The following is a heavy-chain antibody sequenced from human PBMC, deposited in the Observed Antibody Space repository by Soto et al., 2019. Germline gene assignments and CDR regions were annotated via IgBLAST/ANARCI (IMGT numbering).Heavy chain of an antibody. V-gene: IGHV4-4*02. CDR1: GGSISSSNW. Sequence: SETLSLTFAVSGGSISSSNWWSWVRQPPGKGLEWIGEIYHSGSTNYNPSLKSRVTISVDKSKNQFSLKLSSVTAADTAVYYCARGEWGSSGWYDAFDIWGQGTMVTVSS. CDR3: ARGEWGSSGWYDAFDI. D-gene: IGHD6-19*01. CDR2: IYHSGST. J-gene: IGHJ3*02.